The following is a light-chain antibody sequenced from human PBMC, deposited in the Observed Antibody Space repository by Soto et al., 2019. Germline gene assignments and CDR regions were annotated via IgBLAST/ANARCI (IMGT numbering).Light chain of an antibody. CDR2: AAS. J-gene: IGKJ2*01. Sequence: DIPMTQSPSSMSASVGDRVTITCRASESMSTYLNWYQQKPGKAPKLLIYAASSMQSGVPSRFSGSGSGTDFTLTISSLQSEDVATYYCQHTYITPYTFGQGTKLEIK. CDR1: ESMSTY. CDR3: QHTYITPYT. V-gene: IGKV1-39*01.